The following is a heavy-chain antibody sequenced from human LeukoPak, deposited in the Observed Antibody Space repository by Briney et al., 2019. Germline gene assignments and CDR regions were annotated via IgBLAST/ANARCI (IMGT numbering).Heavy chain of an antibody. CDR1: GFTFSSYA. Sequence: PGGSLRLSCAASGFTFSSYAMSWVRQAPGKGLEWVSAISGSGGSTYYADSVKGRFTISRDNAKNTLYLQMNSLRADDTAVYYCVRGPVLQYFDWLFDYWGQGTLVTVSS. CDR3: VRGPVLQYFDWLFDY. D-gene: IGHD3-9*01. J-gene: IGHJ4*02. CDR2: ISGSGGST. V-gene: IGHV3-23*01.